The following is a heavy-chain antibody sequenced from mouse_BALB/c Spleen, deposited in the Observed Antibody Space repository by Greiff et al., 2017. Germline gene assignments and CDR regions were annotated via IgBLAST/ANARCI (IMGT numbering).Heavy chain of an antibody. J-gene: IGHJ2*01. CDR3: ARSDRYDVFDY. CDR2: ISSGSSTI. V-gene: IGHV5-17*02. D-gene: IGHD2-14*01. Sequence: EVKLVESGGGLVQPGGSRKLSCAASGFTFSSFGMHWVRQAPEKGLEWVAYISSGSSTIYYADTVKGRFTISRDNPKNTLFLQMTSLRSEDTAMYYCARSDRYDVFDYWGQGTTLTVSS. CDR1: GFTFSSFG.